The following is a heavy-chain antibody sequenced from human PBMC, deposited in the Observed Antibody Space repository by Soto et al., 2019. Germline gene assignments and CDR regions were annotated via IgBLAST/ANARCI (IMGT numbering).Heavy chain of an antibody. CDR3: ARGGDSYGYGEYYYYGMDV. CDR2: ISGNKMTT. CDR1: GFSFSECG. D-gene: IGHD5-18*01. Sequence: GGSLRLSCVASGFSFSECGMSWVRQTPQKTLEWVASISGNKMTTFYPDSVKGRFFISRDNSKNTVYLQMNSVGAEDTAVYYCARGGDSYGYGEYYYYGMDVWGQGTTVTVSS. J-gene: IGHJ6*01. V-gene: IGHV3-23*01.